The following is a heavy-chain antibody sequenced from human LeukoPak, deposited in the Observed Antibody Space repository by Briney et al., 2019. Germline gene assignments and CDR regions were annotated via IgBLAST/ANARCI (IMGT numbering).Heavy chain of an antibody. Sequence: GGSLRLSCAASGFTFSSYAMHWVRQAPGKGLEWVASINPDGNKKYSADSVKGRFTISRDNAENSLYLQMNSLRVEDTAFYYCARDLAYSRLDYWGQGMLVTVSS. CDR2: INPDGNKK. CDR1: GFTFSSYA. V-gene: IGHV3-7*01. J-gene: IGHJ4*02. D-gene: IGHD5-18*01. CDR3: ARDLAYSRLDY.